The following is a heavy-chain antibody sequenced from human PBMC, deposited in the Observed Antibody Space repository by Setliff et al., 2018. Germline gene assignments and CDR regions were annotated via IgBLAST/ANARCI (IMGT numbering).Heavy chain of an antibody. CDR3: ARGGYSYGHDHGFDI. CDR1: GYSFSDYG. D-gene: IGHD5-18*01. V-gene: IGHV1-18*01. J-gene: IGHJ3*02. CDR2: ISAYNGNT. Sequence: GASVKVSCKASGYSFSDYGISWVRQAPGQGLEWMGWISAYNGNTKYAQKLQGRVTMATDISTSTAYMELRSLGSDDTAVYYCARGGYSYGHDHGFDIWGQGTMVTVSS.